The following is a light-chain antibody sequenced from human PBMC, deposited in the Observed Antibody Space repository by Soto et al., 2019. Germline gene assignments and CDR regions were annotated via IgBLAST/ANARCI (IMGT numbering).Light chain of an antibody. CDR3: HQHASSPRT. CDR2: GAS. V-gene: IGKV3-20*01. J-gene: IGKJ1*01. Sequence: EIVLTQSPGTLSLSPEERATLSCRANQSLSRTYLAWYQQNPGQAPRLLIYGASSRATGIPDRFSGSGYGTDFTLTISRLEPEDFAVYFCHQHASSPRTFGQGTKVEIK. CDR1: QSLSRTY.